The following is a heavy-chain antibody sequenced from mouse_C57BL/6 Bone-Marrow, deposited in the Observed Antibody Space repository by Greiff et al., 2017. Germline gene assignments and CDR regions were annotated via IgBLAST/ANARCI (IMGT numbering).Heavy chain of an antibody. CDR1: GYTFTSYW. CDR3: ARLDVRGDYYAMDY. J-gene: IGHJ4*01. V-gene: IGHV1-61*01. CDR2: IYPSDSET. Sequence: QVQLQQPGAELVRPGSSVTLSCKASGYTFTSYWMDWVKQRPGQGLEWIGNIYPSDSETHYNQKFKDKATLTVDKSSSTAYIQLSSLTSEDSAVFYCARLDVRGDYYAMDYWGQGTSVTVSS.